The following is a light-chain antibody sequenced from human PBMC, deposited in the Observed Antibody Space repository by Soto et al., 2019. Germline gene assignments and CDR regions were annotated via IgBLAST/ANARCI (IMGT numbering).Light chain of an antibody. CDR2: AAS. Sequence: AIQMTQSPSSLSASVGDRVTIACRASQGIRNDLVWYQQKPGKAPNLLIYAASSLQSGVPSRFSGSGSGTDFTLTISSLQPEHFATYYCLQHYNYPRTFGQGTKVEIK. V-gene: IGKV1-6*01. J-gene: IGKJ1*01. CDR1: QGIRND. CDR3: LQHYNYPRT.